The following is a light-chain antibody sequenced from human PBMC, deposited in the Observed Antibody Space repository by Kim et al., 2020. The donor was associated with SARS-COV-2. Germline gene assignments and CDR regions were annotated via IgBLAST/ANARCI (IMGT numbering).Light chain of an antibody. CDR1: QSLTTIG. CDR2: GAS. CDR3: RQYHYSPYT. J-gene: IGKJ2*01. V-gene: IGKV3-20*01. Sequence: SPGEGATLSCTASQSLTTIGVAWYQHKPGQAPSLLIYGASTRATGVADRFSGSGSGTQFTLTISRLEPEDFAVYYCRQYHYSPYTFGQGTKVDIK.